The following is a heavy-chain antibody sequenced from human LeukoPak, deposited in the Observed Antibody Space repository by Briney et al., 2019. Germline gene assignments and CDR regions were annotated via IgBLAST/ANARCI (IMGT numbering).Heavy chain of an antibody. V-gene: IGHV3-11*01. Sequence: GGSLRLSCAASGFSFSDYYMSWIRQAPGKGLEWVSYTYGGSTTTYCADSVKGRFTISRDNAKDSLFLEINSLRAEDTAVYYCARGDLHRYPDSWGQGALVTVSA. D-gene: IGHD2-21*02. J-gene: IGHJ4*02. CDR1: GFSFSDYY. CDR3: ARGDLHRYPDS. CDR2: TYGGSTTT.